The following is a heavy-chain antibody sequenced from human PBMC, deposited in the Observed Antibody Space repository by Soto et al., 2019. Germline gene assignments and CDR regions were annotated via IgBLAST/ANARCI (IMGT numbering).Heavy chain of an antibody. D-gene: IGHD2-2*01. CDR2: ITDSDFGT. V-gene: IGHV3-23*01. CDR1: GFNFSRYG. Sequence: EVQLLESGGGLVQPGESLTLTCAASGFNFSRYGMNWVRQAPGKGLEWVSIITDSDFGTNYADSVKGRFTTSRDVSKNVLYLQLNSLRAEDTAVYYCAASAIYCTRASCYPTSHDYWGQGTLVTVSS. J-gene: IGHJ4*02. CDR3: AASAIYCTRASCYPTSHDY.